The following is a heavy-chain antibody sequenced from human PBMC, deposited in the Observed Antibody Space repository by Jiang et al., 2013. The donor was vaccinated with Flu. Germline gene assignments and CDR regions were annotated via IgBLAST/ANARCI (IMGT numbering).Heavy chain of an antibody. J-gene: IGHJ6*02. Sequence: VQLVESGGGLVQPGGSLRLSCAASGFTVRSNYMSWVRQAPGKGLEWVSVIYSGGSTKYADSVKGRFTISRDNSKNMLYLQMNSLRPEDTAVYYCARGFPRYCSSASCFYGMDVVGPRDHGHRLL. D-gene: IGHD2-2*01. V-gene: IGHV3-66*01. CDR1: GFTVRSNY. CDR3: ARGFPRYCSSASCFYGMDV. CDR2: IYSGGST.